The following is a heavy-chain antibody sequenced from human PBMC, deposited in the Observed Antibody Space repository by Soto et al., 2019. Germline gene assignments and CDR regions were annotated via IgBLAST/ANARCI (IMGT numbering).Heavy chain of an antibody. CDR2: ISYDGNCQ. D-gene: IGHD6-13*01. CDR1: GVNFNIYV. V-gene: IGHV3-30*18. CDR3: AKDVAASGSKYFYGMDV. Sequence: SLRLSCSASGVNFNIYVMPCVRQDPGKGLEWLAVISYDGNCQYYADSVKGRFTISRENAKNTLYLEMNSLRIEDTAVYSCAKDVAASGSKYFYGMDVWGQGTTV. J-gene: IGHJ6*02.